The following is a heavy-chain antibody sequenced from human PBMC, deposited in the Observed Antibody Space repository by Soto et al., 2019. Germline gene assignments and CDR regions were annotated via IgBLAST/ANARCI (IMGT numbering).Heavy chain of an antibody. CDR2: IDWGDDK. V-gene: IGHV2-70*04. J-gene: IGHJ4*02. Sequence: ESGPTLVNPTQTLTLTCTFSGFSLSTSGMRVSWIRQPPGKALEWLARIDWGDDKFYSTSLKTRLTISKDTSKNQVVLTMTNMDPVDTATYYCARIRSYYFDYWGQGTLVTVSS. CDR1: GFSLSTSGMR. CDR3: ARIRSYYFDY.